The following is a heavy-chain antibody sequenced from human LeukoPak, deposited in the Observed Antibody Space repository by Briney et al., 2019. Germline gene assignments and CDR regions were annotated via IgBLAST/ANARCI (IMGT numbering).Heavy chain of an antibody. D-gene: IGHD2-15*01. CDR2: IYYSGST. CDR3: ARSVVAATPDAFDI. Sequence: PSETLSLTCTVSGGSISSSSYYWGWIRQPPGKGLEWIGSIYYSGSTSFNPSLKSRVTIFVDTSENQFSLKLSSVTAADTAVYYCARSVVAATPDAFDIWGQGTMVTVSS. CDR1: GGSISSSSYY. V-gene: IGHV4-39*01. J-gene: IGHJ3*02.